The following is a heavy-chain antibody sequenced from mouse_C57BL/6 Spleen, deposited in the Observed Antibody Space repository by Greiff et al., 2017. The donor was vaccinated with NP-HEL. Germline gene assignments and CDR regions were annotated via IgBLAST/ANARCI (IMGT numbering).Heavy chain of an antibody. CDR2: INPNNGGT. V-gene: IGHV1-18*01. Sequence: EVQLQQSGPELVKPGASVKIPCKASGYTFTDYNMDWVKQSHGKSLEWIGDINPNNGGTIYNQKFKGKATLTVDKSSSTAYMELRSRQSEDTAVYYCARIYYDYARWCAYWGQGTLVTVSA. D-gene: IGHD2-4*01. CDR3: ARIYYDYARWCAY. CDR1: GYTFTDYN. J-gene: IGHJ3*01.